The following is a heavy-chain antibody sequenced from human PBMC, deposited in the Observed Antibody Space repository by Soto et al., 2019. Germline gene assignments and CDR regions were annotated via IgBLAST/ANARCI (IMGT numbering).Heavy chain of an antibody. CDR1: GGSIYTYY. V-gene: IGHV4-59*12. Sequence: SETLSLTCNVSGGSIYTYYWTWIRQSPGKGLEWIGYISDGGLTNYNPSLKSRVTISVDTSKNQLSLKLSSVTAADTAVYYCARGAHWFDPWGQGTLVTVSS. CDR3: ARGAHWFDP. CDR2: ISDGGLT. J-gene: IGHJ5*02.